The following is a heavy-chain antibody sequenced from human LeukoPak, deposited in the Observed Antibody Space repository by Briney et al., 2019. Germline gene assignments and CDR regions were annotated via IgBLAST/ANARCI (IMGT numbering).Heavy chain of an antibody. CDR3: AREGGYCSGGSCCCFDY. J-gene: IGHJ4*02. V-gene: IGHV4-30-4*01. D-gene: IGHD2-15*01. CDR1: GGSISSGDYY. CDR2: IYYSGST. Sequence: SETLSLTWTVSGGSISSGDYYWSWIRQPPGKGLEWIGYIYYSGSTYYNPSLKSRVTISVDTSKNQFSLKLSSVTAADTAVYYCAREGGYCSGGSCCCFDYWGQGTLVTVSS.